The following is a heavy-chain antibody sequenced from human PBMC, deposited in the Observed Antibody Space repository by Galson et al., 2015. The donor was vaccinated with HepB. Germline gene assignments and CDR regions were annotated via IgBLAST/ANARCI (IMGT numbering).Heavy chain of an antibody. CDR3: AREAQRFLGGYYFDD. J-gene: IGHJ4*02. D-gene: IGHD3-3*01. CDR2: ISSSSASI. V-gene: IGHV3-48*01. CDR1: GFTFSSYS. Sequence: SLRLSCAASGFTFSSYSLIWVRQAPGKGLGWISSISSSSASIYYAESVKGRFTISRDNAENSLHLQMNSLRVEDTAVYYCAREAQRFLGGYYFDDWGQDSLVT.